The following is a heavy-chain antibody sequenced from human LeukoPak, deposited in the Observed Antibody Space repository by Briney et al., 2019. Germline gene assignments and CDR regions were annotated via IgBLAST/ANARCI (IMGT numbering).Heavy chain of an antibody. J-gene: IGHJ6*03. Sequence: PSETLSLTCAVSGDSISNYYWSWIRQPAGKGLEWIGRIYTSGSTSYNPSLKSRVTMSVDTSKNQFSLKLSSVTAADTAVYYCARVNMVRGVIFDYYYMDVWGKGTTVTISS. CDR1: GDSISNYY. V-gene: IGHV4-4*07. CDR2: IYTSGST. D-gene: IGHD3-10*01. CDR3: ARVNMVRGVIFDYYYMDV.